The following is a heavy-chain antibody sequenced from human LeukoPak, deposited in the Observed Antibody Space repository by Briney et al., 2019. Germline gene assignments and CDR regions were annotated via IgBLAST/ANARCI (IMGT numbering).Heavy chain of an antibody. CDR3: ARRRESSGLIFDY. CDR1: GGTFISYA. J-gene: IGHJ4*02. D-gene: IGHD6-19*01. V-gene: IGHV1-69*05. CDR2: IIPIFGTA. Sequence: SVKVSCKASGGTFISYAISWVRQAPGQGLEWMGRIIPIFGTANYAQKFQGRVTITTDESTSTDYMELSRLRTEETAVYYCARRRESSGLIFDYWGQGTLVTVSS.